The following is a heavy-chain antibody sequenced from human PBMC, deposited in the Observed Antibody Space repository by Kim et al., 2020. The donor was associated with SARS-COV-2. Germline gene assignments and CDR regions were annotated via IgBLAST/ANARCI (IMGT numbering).Heavy chain of an antibody. J-gene: IGHJ5*02. CDR3: ARVGAPTYYDFWSGHPGRRFDP. CDR1: GGSFSGYY. D-gene: IGHD3-3*01. V-gene: IGHV4-34*01. CDR2: INHSGST. Sequence: SETLSLTCAVYGGSFSGYYWSWIRQPPGKGLEWIGEINHSGSTNYNPSLKSRVTISVDTSKNQFSLKLSSVTAADTAVYYCARVGAPTYYDFWSGHPGRRFDPWGQGTLVTVSS.